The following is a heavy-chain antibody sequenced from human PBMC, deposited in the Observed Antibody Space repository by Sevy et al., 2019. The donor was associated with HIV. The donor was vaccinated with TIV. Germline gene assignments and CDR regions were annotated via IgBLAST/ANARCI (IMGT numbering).Heavy chain of an antibody. D-gene: IGHD2-21*02. CDR1: GGSFSGYY. V-gene: IGHV4-34*01. CDR3: ARHCGGDCSHAFDI. Sequence: SETLSLTCAVYGGSFSGYYWSWIRQPPGKGLEWIGEINHSGSTNYNPSPKSRVTISLDTSKNQFSLKLSSVTAADTAVYYCARHCGGDCSHAFDIWGQGTMVTVSS. J-gene: IGHJ3*02. CDR2: INHSGST.